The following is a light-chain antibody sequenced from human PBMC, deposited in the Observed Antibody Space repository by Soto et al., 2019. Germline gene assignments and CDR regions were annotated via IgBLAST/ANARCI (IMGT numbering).Light chain of an antibody. CDR1: SGHSSYI. J-gene: IGLJ3*02. V-gene: IGLV4-60*02. CDR2: LEGSGSY. Sequence: QSVLTQSSSASASLGSSVNLTCTLSSGHSSYIIAWHQQQPGKAPRYLMKLEGSGSYNTGSGVPDRFSGSSSGADRYLIISNLQFEDEADYYCETWDSNIHWVFGGGTKVTVL. CDR3: ETWDSNIHWV.